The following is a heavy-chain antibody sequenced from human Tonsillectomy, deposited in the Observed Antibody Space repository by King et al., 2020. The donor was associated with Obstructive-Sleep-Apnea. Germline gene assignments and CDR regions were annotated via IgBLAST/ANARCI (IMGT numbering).Heavy chain of an antibody. J-gene: IGHJ6*02. CDR3: ASETRCGSGRNYYYGMDV. V-gene: IGHV3-53*04. Sequence: VQLVESGGDLVQPGGSLRLSCAASGFTVSSNYMSWVRQAPGKGLEWVSVIYSGGATYYADSVKGRFTISRHNSKNTLYLQMNSLRAEDTAVYYCASETRCGSGRNYYYGMDVWGQGTTVTVSS. D-gene: IGHD3-10*01. CDR2: IYSGGAT. CDR1: GFTVSSNY.